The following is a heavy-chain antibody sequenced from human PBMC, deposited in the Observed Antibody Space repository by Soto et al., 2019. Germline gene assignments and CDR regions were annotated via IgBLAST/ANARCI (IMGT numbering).Heavy chain of an antibody. V-gene: IGHV4-31*03. CDR2: IFYSGST. D-gene: IGHD3-22*01. CDR3: TRSDYWSGLPDN. J-gene: IGHJ4*02. Sequence: QVQLQESGPGLVKPSQTLSLTCTVSGDSINSDRYYWTWIRQHPGKHLEWIGYIFYSGSTYYNPSLKSRITISVDTSKHHYSMKLNSVTAADTAIYYCTRSDYWSGLPDNWGQGTLVTVSS. CDR1: GDSINSDRYY.